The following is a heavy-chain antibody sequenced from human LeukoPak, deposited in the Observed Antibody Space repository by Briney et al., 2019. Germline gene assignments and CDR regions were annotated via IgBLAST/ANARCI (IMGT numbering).Heavy chain of an antibody. CDR2: INPNSGGT. V-gene: IGHV1-2*02. CDR1: GGTFSNFA. J-gene: IGHJ5*02. CDR3: ARATTYYDFWSGYNWFDP. Sequence: ASVKVSCKASGGTFSNFAFSWVRQAPGQGLEWMGWINPNSGGTNYAQKFQGRVTMTRDTSISTAYMELSRLRSDDTAVYYCARATTYYDFWSGYNWFDPWGQGTLVTVSS. D-gene: IGHD3-3*01.